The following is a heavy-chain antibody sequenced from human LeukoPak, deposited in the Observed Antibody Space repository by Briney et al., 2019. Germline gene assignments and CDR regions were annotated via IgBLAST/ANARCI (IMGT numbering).Heavy chain of an antibody. V-gene: IGHV3-74*01. J-gene: IGHJ3*02. CDR1: GFTFSSYW. Sequence: GGSLRLSCAASGFTFSSYWMHWVRQAPGKGLVWVSRINSDGSSTSYADPVKGRFTISRDNAKNTLYLQMNSLRAEDTAVYYCARDPCSGGSCYIGAFDIWGQGTMVTVSS. D-gene: IGHD2-15*01. CDR3: ARDPCSGGSCYIGAFDI. CDR2: INSDGSST.